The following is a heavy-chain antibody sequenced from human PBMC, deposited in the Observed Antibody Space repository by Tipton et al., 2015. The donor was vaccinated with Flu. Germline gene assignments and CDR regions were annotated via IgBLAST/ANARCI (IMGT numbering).Heavy chain of an antibody. Sequence: GLVKPSETLSLTCTASGGSLSSFYWTWIRQSAGKGLEWIGRVYSSGTTNFNPSLKSRLTMSLDASKNQFSLTLNSVTAADTAVYYCARGSGSGTFVIFDFWGQGTLVTVSS. CDR3: ARGSGSGTFVIFDF. J-gene: IGHJ5*01. CDR1: GGSLSSFY. V-gene: IGHV4-4*07. D-gene: IGHD3-10*01. CDR2: VYSSGTT.